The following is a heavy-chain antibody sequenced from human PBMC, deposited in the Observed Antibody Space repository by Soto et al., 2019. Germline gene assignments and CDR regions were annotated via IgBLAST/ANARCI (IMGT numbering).Heavy chain of an antibody. V-gene: IGHV3-33*01. CDR3: ARDDAFQNVNGFDI. D-gene: IGHD3-3*02. CDR2: IVSDGSNK. CDR1: GFTFSRYG. J-gene: IGHJ3*02. Sequence: QVQLVESGGGVVQPGRSLRLSCAASGFTFSRYGFHWVRQAPGKGLEWVAVIVSDGSNKYHADSVEGRFTISRDNSKDTLYLEMNSLRAEDTAVYYCARDDAFQNVNGFDIWGQGTMVTVSS.